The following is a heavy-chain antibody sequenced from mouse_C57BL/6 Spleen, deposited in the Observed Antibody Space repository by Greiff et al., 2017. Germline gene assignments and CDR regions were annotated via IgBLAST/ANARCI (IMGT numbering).Heavy chain of an antibody. CDR1: GFNIKDYY. V-gene: IGHV14-2*01. CDR2: IDPEDGET. Sequence: EVQLQESGAELVKPGASVKLSCTASGFNIKDYYMHWVKQRTEQGLEWIGRIDPEDGETKYAPKFQGKATITADTSSNTAYQQLSSLTSEDTAVYNGARLDGSSYGDYFDYWGQGTTLTVSS. CDR3: ARLDGSSYGDYFDY. J-gene: IGHJ2*01. D-gene: IGHD1-1*01.